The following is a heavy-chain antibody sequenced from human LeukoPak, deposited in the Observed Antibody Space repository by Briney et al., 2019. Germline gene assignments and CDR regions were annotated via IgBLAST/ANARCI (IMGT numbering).Heavy chain of an antibody. V-gene: IGHV1-18*04. J-gene: IGHJ4*02. Sequence: ASVKVSCKASGYTFINYGIIWVRQAPGQGLEWMAWISAYNGDTNYAQKFQARVTMTTDTSTSTAYMDLRSLRSDDTAVYYCARVTYYDSWSGHSRPYYFDYWGQGTLVTASS. D-gene: IGHD3-3*01. CDR2: ISAYNGDT. CDR1: GYTFINYG. CDR3: ARVTYYDSWSGHSRPYYFDY.